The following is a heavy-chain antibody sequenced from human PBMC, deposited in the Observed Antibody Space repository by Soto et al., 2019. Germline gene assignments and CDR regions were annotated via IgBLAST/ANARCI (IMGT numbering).Heavy chain of an antibody. CDR3: AKGRGGSGSLTPRVDF. CDR1: GFTFNNYA. V-gene: IGHV3-23*01. D-gene: IGHD3-10*01. J-gene: IGHJ4*02. CDR2: LSGGGYTT. Sequence: VQLLESGGGLVQPGGSLRLSCAASGFTFNNYAMSWVRQAPGKGLEWVSALSGGGYTTSYADSVKGRFTVSRDGSKNTLYLQMNSLRAEETAVYYCAKGRGGSGSLTPRVDFWGQGTLVTVSS.